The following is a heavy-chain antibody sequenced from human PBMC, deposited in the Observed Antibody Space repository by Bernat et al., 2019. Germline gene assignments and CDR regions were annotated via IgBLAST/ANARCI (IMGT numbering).Heavy chain of an antibody. D-gene: IGHD3-10*01. Sequence: EVQLLESGGGLVQPGGSLRLSCVGSGFTFSSYAMSWVRQAPGKGLEWVSLITGSGANTYYADSVKGRFTISRDNSKNTLYLQMNSLRAEDTAVYYCARDDLGDLADYWGQGTLVTVSS. J-gene: IGHJ4*02. V-gene: IGHV3-23*01. CDR1: GFTFSSYA. CDR2: ITGSGANT. CDR3: ARDDLGDLADY.